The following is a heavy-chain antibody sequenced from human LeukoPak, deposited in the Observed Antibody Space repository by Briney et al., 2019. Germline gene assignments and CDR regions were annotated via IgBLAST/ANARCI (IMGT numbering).Heavy chain of an antibody. V-gene: IGHV1-69*02. CDR2: IIPILGIA. CDR1: GGTFSSYT. CDR3: ASRVNDFWSGYCLDY. D-gene: IGHD3-3*01. J-gene: IGHJ4*02. Sequence: SVKVSCKASGGTFSSYTIGWVRQAPGQGLEWMGRIIPILGIANYAQKFQGRVTITADKSTSTAYMELSSLRSEDTAVYYCASRVNDFWSGYCLDYWGQGTLVTVSS.